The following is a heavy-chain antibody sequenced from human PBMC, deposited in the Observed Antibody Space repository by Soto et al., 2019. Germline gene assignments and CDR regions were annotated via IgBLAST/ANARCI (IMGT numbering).Heavy chain of an antibody. D-gene: IGHD6-13*01. V-gene: IGHV3-48*01. CDR3: ARAAAAG. CDR2: ISSSSSTI. J-gene: IGHJ4*02. Sequence: EVQLVESGGGLVQPGGSLRLSCAASGFTCSSYSMNWVSQAPGKGLERVSCISSSSSTIYYADSVKGRFTISRDNAKNSPYLQMNRRRADDTAVYYCARAAAAGWGKGTLVTVSS. CDR1: GFTCSSYS.